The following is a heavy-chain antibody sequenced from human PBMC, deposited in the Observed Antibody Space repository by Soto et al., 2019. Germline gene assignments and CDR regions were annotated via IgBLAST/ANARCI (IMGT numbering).Heavy chain of an antibody. Sequence: QVQLVQSGTEVKKPGASVKVSCKASGYTFNSYGISWVRQAHGQGLEWMGWISPYDDNTNYAQNLQGRVTMTTDTSTRTAYMELRCLRSDDTAGYYFARGGYSDSSGSRNYHYYGMDAWGQGTTVTVS. CDR3: ARGGYSDSSGSRNYHYYGMDA. CDR2: ISPYDDNT. J-gene: IGHJ6*02. D-gene: IGHD3-22*01. V-gene: IGHV1-18*01. CDR1: GYTFNSYG.